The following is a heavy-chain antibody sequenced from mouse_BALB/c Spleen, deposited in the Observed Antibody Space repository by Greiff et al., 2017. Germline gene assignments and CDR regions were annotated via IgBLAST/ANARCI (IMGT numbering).Heavy chain of an antibody. J-gene: IGHJ3*01. CDR3: ARDLGSFAY. CDR2: ISSGGSYT. CDR1: GFTFSSYA. Sequence: EVMLVESGGGLVKPGGSLKLSCAAYGFTFSSYAMSWVRQSPEKRLEWVAEISSGGSYTYYPDTVTGRFTISRDNAKNTLYLEMSSLRSEDTAMYYCARDLGSFAYWGQGTLVTVSA. V-gene: IGHV5-9-4*01.